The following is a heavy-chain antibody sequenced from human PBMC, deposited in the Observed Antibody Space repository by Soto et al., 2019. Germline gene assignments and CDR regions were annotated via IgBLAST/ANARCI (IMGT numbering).Heavy chain of an antibody. V-gene: IGHV4-39*07. CDR3: ARYKSNYYYGMDV. Sequence: SETLSLTCSVSGDSISSSTYYWGWMRQPPGKGLEWIASFYYNGNTYYNPSLKSRVTIFVDTSKNQFSLKLSSVTAADTAVYYCARYKSNYYYGMDVWGQGTTVTVSS. J-gene: IGHJ6*02. D-gene: IGHD1-20*01. CDR2: FYYNGNT. CDR1: GDSISSSTYY.